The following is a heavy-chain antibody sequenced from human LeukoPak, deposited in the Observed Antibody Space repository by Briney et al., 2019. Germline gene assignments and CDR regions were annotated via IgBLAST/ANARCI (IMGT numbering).Heavy chain of an antibody. CDR3: ARIAAAGNYGMDV. CDR2: ISGSGGST. CDR1: GFTFSSYA. D-gene: IGHD6-13*01. Sequence: GGSLRLSCAASGFTFSSYAMSWVRQAPGKGLEWVSAISGSGGSTYYADSVKGRFTISRDNSKNTLYLQMNSLRAEDTAVYYYARIAAAGNYGMDVWGQGTTVTVSS. J-gene: IGHJ6*02. V-gene: IGHV3-23*01.